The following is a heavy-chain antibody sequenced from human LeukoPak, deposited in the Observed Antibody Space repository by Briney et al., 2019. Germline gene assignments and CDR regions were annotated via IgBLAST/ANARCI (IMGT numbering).Heavy chain of an antibody. V-gene: IGHV3-7*01. Sequence: GGSLRLSCAASGFTFSSYWMSWVRQAPGKGLEWVANIKQDGSEKYYVDSVKSRFTISRDNAKNSLYLQMNSLRAEDTAVYYCAREQDYYGSGSYYIDYWGQGTLVTVSS. CDR3: AREQDYYGSGSYYIDY. CDR2: IKQDGSEK. D-gene: IGHD3-10*01. CDR1: GFTFSSYW. J-gene: IGHJ4*02.